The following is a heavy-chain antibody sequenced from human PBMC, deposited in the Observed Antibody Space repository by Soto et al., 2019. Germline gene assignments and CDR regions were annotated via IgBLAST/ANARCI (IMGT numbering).Heavy chain of an antibody. D-gene: IGHD3-22*01. J-gene: IGHJ4*02. CDR2: VSGSGAGT. CDR3: ARHFDSSVYGFFDY. CDR1: GFTFTNFA. Sequence: GGSLSLSCAASGFTFTNFALTWVRQAPGKGLEWVSDVSGSGAGTYYADSVKGRFTISRDNYNNTLYLQINSLRAEDTAVYYCARHFDSSVYGFFDYWGQGTLVTVSS. V-gene: IGHV3-23*01.